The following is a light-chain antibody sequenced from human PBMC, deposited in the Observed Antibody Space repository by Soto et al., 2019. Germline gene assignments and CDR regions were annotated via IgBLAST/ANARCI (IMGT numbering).Light chain of an antibody. Sequence: QSVLTQPPSASGTPGQRVTISCSGCFSNIGSNTVNWYQHLPGTAPRLLIYTDNQRPSGVPDRFSGSKSGTSASLAISGLQTEDEADYFCAAWDDSLNGVLFGGGTKLTVL. J-gene: IGLJ2*01. V-gene: IGLV1-44*01. CDR1: FSNIGSNT. CDR2: TDN. CDR3: AAWDDSLNGVL.